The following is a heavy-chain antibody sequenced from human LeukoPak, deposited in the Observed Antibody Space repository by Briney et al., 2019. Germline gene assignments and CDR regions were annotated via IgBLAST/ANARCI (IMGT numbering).Heavy chain of an antibody. J-gene: IGHJ4*02. D-gene: IGHD6-13*01. Sequence: PGGSLRLSCAASGFTFSSYSMNWVRQAPGKGLEWVSSISSSSIYIYYADSVKGRFTISRDNAKKSVHLQMNSLRAEDTAVYYCAKSFGPVIAAAGTGADWGQGTLVTVSS. CDR2: ISSSSIYI. V-gene: IGHV3-21*04. CDR3: AKSFGPVIAAAGTGAD. CDR1: GFTFSSYS.